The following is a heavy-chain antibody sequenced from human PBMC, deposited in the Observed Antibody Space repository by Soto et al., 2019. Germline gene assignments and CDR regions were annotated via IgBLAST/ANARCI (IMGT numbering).Heavy chain of an antibody. CDR2: VSKDGNTT. Sequence: QVQLVESGGGVVQPGQSLRLSCAASGFSVSNYGMHWVRQAPGKGLEWVAVVSKDGNTTHYGDSVKGRFTISRDNSKNTLELQMSGMRGEDTAVYYCARGDAWTDEAFDIWGQGTRVTVSS. CDR3: ARGDAWTDEAFDI. CDR1: GFSVSNYG. J-gene: IGHJ3*02. V-gene: IGHV3-33*01.